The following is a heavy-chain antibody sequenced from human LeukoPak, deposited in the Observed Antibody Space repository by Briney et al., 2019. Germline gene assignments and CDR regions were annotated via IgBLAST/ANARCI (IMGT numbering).Heavy chain of an antibody. CDR2: MNPNSGNT. Sequence: ASVKVSCKASGYTFTSYDINWWRQATGQRLEWMGWMNPNSGNTGYAQKFQGRVTMTRNTSISTAYMELSSLRSEDAAVDYCSKDGDADYGMDVWGQGTTVTVSS. D-gene: IGHD4-17*01. J-gene: IGHJ6*02. CDR1: GYTFTSYD. CDR3: SKDGDADYGMDV. V-gene: IGHV1-8*01.